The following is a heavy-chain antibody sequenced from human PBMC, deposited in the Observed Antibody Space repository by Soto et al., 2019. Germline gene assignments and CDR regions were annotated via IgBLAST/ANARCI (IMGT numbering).Heavy chain of an antibody. CDR3: ARDLEQYPLVTFLPYYYYYYGMDV. J-gene: IGHJ6*02. CDR1: GGTFSSYA. D-gene: IGHD3-16*01. CDR2: IIPIFGTA. Sequence: QVQLVQSGAEVKKPGSSVKVSCKASGGTFSSYAISWVRQAPGQGLEWMGGIIPIFGTAHYAQKFQGRVTITADESTSTAYRELSSLRSEDTAVYYCARDLEQYPLVTFLPYYYYYYGMDVWGQGTTVTVSS. V-gene: IGHV1-69*01.